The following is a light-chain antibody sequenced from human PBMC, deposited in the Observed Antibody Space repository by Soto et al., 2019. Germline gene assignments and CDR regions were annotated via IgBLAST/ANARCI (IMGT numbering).Light chain of an antibody. CDR3: SSYTGSSTLMV. J-gene: IGLJ2*01. V-gene: IGLV2-14*01. CDR1: SSDVGGYNY. Sequence: QSVLTQPASVSGSPGQSITISCTGTSSDVGGYNYVSWYQQHPGKDPKLMIYDVSNRPSGVSNRFSGSKSGNTASLTISGLQAEDEADYYCSSYTGSSTLMVFGGGTKLTVL. CDR2: DVS.